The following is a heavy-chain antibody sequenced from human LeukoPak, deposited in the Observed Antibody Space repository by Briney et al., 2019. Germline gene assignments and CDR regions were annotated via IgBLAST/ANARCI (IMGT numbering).Heavy chain of an antibody. CDR1: GFIFSTYA. D-gene: IGHD6-13*01. J-gene: IGHJ4*02. Sequence: GGSLRHSCAPSGFIFSTYALSWVRQAPGKGLEWASSISGSGGSTYHADSVKGRFTISRDSSKNTLYLQMNSLRAEDTAIYYCARVIRAAPGKGYFDYWGQGTLVTVSS. V-gene: IGHV3-23*01. CDR3: ARVIRAAPGKGYFDY. CDR2: ISGSGGST.